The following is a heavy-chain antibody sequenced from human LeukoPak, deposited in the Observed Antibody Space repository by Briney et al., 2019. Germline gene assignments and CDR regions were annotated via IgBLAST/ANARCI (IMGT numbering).Heavy chain of an antibody. CDR2: ISGSGNKT. CDR3: AKLKRVGIAPFDD. CDR1: GFTFIHFA. V-gene: IGHV3-23*01. J-gene: IGHJ4*02. D-gene: IGHD3-10*01. Sequence: PGGSLRLSCAASGFTFIHFAMCWVRQAPGKGLHWVSTISGSGNKTYDADSVKGRFAISRDNSKNTLYLQMTGLRAEDTAVYYCAKLKRVGIAPFDDWGQGILVTVSS.